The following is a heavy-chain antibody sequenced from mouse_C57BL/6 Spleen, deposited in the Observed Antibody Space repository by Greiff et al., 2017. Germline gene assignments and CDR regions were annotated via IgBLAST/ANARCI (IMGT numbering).Heavy chain of an antibody. J-gene: IGHJ3*01. D-gene: IGHD1-1*01. V-gene: IGHV14-3*01. CDR1: GFNIKNTY. CDR3: EITTVVGEAWFAY. CDR2: IDPANGNT. Sequence: VQLQQSVAELVRPGASVKLSCTASGFNIKNTYMHWVKQRPEQGLEWIGRIDPANGNTKYAPKFQGKATITADTSSNTAYLQLSSLTSEDTAIYYCEITTVVGEAWFAYWGQGTLVTVSA.